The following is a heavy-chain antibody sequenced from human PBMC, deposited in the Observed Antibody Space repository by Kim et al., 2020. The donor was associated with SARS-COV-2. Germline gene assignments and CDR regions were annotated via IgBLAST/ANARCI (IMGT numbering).Heavy chain of an antibody. D-gene: IGHD6-19*01. CDR3: AREYSSGWYWFDY. Sequence: SVKVSCKASGGTFSSYAISWVRQAPGQGLEWMGGIIPIFGTANYAQKFQGRVTITADESTSTAYMELSSLRSEDTAVYYCAREYSSGWYWFDYWGQGTLVTVSS. J-gene: IGHJ4*02. CDR1: GGTFSSYA. CDR2: IIPIFGTA. V-gene: IGHV1-69*13.